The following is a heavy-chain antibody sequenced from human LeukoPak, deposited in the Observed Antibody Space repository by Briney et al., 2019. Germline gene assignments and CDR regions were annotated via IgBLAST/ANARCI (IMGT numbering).Heavy chain of an antibody. D-gene: IGHD6-13*01. V-gene: IGHV1-69*05. CDR3: ARDPPRAAAGQKDWFDP. CDR2: IIPIFGTA. CDR1: GGTFSSCA. Sequence: GASVKVSCKASGGTFSSCAISWVRQAPGQGLEWMGGIIPIFGTANYAQKFQGRVTITTDESTSTASMELSSLRSEDTAVYYCARDPPRAAAGQKDWFDPWGQGTLVTVSS. J-gene: IGHJ5*02.